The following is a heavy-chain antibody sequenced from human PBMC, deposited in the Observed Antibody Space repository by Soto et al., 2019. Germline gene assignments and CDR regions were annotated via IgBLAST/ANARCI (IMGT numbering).Heavy chain of an antibody. CDR2: IYYSGST. CDR1: GGSISSGGYY. Sequence: PSETLSLTCTVSGGSISSGGYYWSWIRQHPGKGLEWIGYIYYSGSTYYNPSLESRVTISVDTSKNQFSLKLSSVTAADTAVYYCARGYLVGEDYYYGMDVWGQGTTVTVSS. J-gene: IGHJ6*02. CDR3: ARGYLVGEDYYYGMDV. D-gene: IGHD3-10*01. V-gene: IGHV4-31*03.